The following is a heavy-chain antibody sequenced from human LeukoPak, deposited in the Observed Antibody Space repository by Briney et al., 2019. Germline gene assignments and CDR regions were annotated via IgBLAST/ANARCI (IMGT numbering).Heavy chain of an antibody. J-gene: IGHJ4*02. CDR1: GFSFSDYY. CDR2: ISNSGGTI. V-gene: IGHV3-11*01. CDR3: ARDQAEDQAGTTYDW. D-gene: IGHD1-1*01. Sequence: PGGSLRLSCAASGFSFSDYYMSWVRQAPGKALEWVAYISNSGGTIFYADSVKGRLTVSRDNAKNSLFLQMNSLRAEDTAVYYCARDQAEDQAGTTYDWWGQGTLVTVSS.